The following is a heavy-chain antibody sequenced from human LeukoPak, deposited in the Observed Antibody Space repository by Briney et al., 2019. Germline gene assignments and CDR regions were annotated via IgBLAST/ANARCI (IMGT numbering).Heavy chain of an antibody. CDR3: ARRGYSSGWYVHY. CDR1: GGSISSSNW. Sequence: PSGTLSLTCAVSGGSISSSNWWSWVRQPPGKGLEWIGEIYHSGSTNYNPSLKSRVTVSVDKSKNQFSLKLSSVTAADTAVYYCARRGYSSGWYVHYWGQGTLVTVSS. V-gene: IGHV4-4*02. J-gene: IGHJ4*02. D-gene: IGHD6-19*01. CDR2: IYHSGST.